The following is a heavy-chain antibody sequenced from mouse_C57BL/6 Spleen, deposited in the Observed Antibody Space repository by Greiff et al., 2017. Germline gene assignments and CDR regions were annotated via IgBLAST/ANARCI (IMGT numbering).Heavy chain of an antibody. CDR2: ISDGGSYT. J-gene: IGHJ3*01. D-gene: IGHD1-1*01. CDR1: GFTFSSYA. Sequence: EVQRVESGGGLVKPGGSLKLSCAASGFTFSSYAMSWVRQTPEKRLEWVATISDGGSYTYYPDNVKGRFTISRDNAKNNLYLQMSHLKSEDTAMYYCARDLFFAYWGQGTLFTVSA. V-gene: IGHV5-4*01. CDR3: ARDLFFAY.